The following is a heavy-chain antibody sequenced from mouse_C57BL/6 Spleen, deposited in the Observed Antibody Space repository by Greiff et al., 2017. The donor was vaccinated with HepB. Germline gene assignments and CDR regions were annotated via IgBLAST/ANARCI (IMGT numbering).Heavy chain of an antibody. CDR2: IYPGSGNT. V-gene: IGHV1-66*01. CDR1: GYSFTSYY. Sequence: QVQLQQSGPELVKPGASVKISCKASGYSFTSYYIHWVKQRPGQGLEWIGWIYPGSGNTKYNEKFKGKATLTADTSSSTAYMQLSSLTSEDSAVYYCARRGFYSNYESGFDYWGQGTTLTVSS. D-gene: IGHD2-5*01. CDR3: ARRGFYSNYESGFDY. J-gene: IGHJ2*01.